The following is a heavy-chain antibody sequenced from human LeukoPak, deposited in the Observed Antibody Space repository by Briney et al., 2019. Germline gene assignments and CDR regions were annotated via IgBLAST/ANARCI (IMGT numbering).Heavy chain of an antibody. Sequence: GGSLRLSCAASGFTFSSYAMHWVRQAPGKGLEWVAVISYDGSNKYYADSVKGRFTISRDNSKNTLYLQMNSLRAEDTAVYYCARDPGSYGDYPFDIWGQGTMVTVSS. D-gene: IGHD4-17*01. CDR3: ARDPGSYGDYPFDI. CDR2: ISYDGSNK. CDR1: GFTFSSYA. V-gene: IGHV3-30-3*01. J-gene: IGHJ3*02.